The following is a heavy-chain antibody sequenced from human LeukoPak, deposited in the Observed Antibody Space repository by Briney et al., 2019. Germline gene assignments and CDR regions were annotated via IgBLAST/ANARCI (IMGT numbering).Heavy chain of an antibody. CDR2: INHSGST. CDR3: ARGIRPTGWPFDY. CDR1: GGSFSGYY. J-gene: IGHJ4*02. D-gene: IGHD6-19*01. Sequence: SETLSLTCAVYGGSFSGYYWSWIRQPPGKGLEWIGEINHSGSTNYNPSLKSRVTISVDTSKNQFSLKLSSVTAADTAVYYCARGIRPTGWPFDYWGQGTLVTVSS. V-gene: IGHV4-34*01.